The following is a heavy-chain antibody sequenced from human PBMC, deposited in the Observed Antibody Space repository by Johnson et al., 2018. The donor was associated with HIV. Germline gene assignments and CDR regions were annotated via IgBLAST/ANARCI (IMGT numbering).Heavy chain of an antibody. V-gene: IGHV3-30*02. Sequence: QVQLVESGGGVVQPGGSLRLSCAASGFTFSSYGMHWVRQAPGKGLEWVAFIRYDGSNKYYAESVKGRFTISRDNSKNTLYLQMNSLRAEDTAVYYCAREWGNAFDIWGQGTMVTVSS. CDR1: GFTFSSYG. J-gene: IGHJ3*02. CDR2: IRYDGSNK. D-gene: IGHD3-16*01. CDR3: AREWGNAFDI.